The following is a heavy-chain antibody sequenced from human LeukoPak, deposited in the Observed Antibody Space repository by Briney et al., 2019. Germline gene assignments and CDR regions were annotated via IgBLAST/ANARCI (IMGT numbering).Heavy chain of an antibody. Sequence: PGGSLRLSCAASGFTFTSYAMHWVRQAPGQRLEWMGWINAGNGNTKYSQKFQGRVTITRDTSASTAYMELSSLRSEDTAVYYCARERQIYGSGSLPGGYWGQGTLVTVSS. J-gene: IGHJ4*02. V-gene: IGHV1-3*01. CDR1: GFTFTSYA. CDR3: ARERQIYGSGSLPGGY. CDR2: INAGNGNT. D-gene: IGHD3-10*01.